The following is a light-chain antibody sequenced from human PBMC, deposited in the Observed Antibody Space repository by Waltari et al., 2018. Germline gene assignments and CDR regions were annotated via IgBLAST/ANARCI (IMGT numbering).Light chain of an antibody. CDR3: CSYAGSYTWV. Sequence: QSTLTQPRSMSGSPGQSVTIPCAGTSNAVGNYNYVSWYQQHPGKAPKLMINDVNKRPSGVPDRFSGSKSGNTASLTISGLQTEDEADYYCCSYAGSYTWVFGGGTKLTVL. J-gene: IGLJ3*02. CDR2: DVN. V-gene: IGLV2-11*01. CDR1: SNAVGNYNY.